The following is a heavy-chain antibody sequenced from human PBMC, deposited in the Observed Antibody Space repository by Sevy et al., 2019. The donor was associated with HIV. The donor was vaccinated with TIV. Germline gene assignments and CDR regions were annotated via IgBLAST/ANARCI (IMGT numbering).Heavy chain of an antibody. V-gene: IGHV3-23*01. CDR3: AKEWGVTIFGVTDAYDI. CDR2: ISGSGGTT. CDR1: GFSFSSYA. Sequence: GGSLRLSCAASGFSFSSYAMSWVRQAPGKGLEWVSGISGSGGTTYYADSVKGRFTISRDNSKNTVHLQMNSLRVEDTAVYYCAKEWGVTIFGVTDAYDIWGQGKMVTVSS. J-gene: IGHJ3*02. D-gene: IGHD3-3*01.